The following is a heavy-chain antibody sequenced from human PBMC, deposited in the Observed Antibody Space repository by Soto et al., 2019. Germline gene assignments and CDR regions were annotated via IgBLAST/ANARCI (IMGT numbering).Heavy chain of an antibody. Sequence: GGSLRLSCAASGFTVSSKYMSWVRQAPGKGLEWVSLIQSGGPTYYADSVKGRFTISRDTSENTVHLQMDSLRAEDTAVYYCARDDVLCDGGRCFRVPLDFWVKGSTVIVSS. CDR3: ARDDVLCDGGRCFRVPLDF. CDR2: IQSGGPT. CDR1: GFTVSSKY. J-gene: IGHJ6*04. V-gene: IGHV3-66*01. D-gene: IGHD2-15*01.